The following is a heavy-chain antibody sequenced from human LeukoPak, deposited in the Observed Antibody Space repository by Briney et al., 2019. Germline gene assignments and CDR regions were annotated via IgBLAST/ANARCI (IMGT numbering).Heavy chain of an antibody. CDR1: GFTVSSNY. CDR3: ARGDYQGSGIDY. V-gene: IGHV3-11*01. Sequence: GGSLRLSCAASGFTVSSNYMSWVRQAPGKGLEWISYISTSGSTVFYADSVKGRFTISRDNAKKSLFLQMNSLRAEDTAVYYCARGDYQGSGIDYWGQGTLVTVSS. CDR2: ISTSGSTV. D-gene: IGHD3-10*01. J-gene: IGHJ4*02.